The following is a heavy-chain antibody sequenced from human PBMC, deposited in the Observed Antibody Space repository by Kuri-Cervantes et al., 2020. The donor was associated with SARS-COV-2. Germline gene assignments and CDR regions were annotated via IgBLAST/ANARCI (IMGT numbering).Heavy chain of an antibody. J-gene: IGHJ5*02. V-gene: IGHV3-74*01. CDR3: ARRYCSSTSCYINWFDP. D-gene: IGHD2-2*02. CDR1: GFTFSSYW. CDR2: INSDGSGT. Sequence: GESLKISCAASGFTFSSYWMHWVRQAPGKGLVWVSRINSDGSGTSYADSVKGRFTISRDNAKNTLYLQMNSLRAEDTAVYYCARRYCSSTSCYINWFDPWGQGTLVTVS.